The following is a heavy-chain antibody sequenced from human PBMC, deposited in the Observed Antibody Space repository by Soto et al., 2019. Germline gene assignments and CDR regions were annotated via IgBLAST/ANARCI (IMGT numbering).Heavy chain of an antibody. CDR2: ISGSDTST. V-gene: IGHV3-23*01. D-gene: IGHD4-17*01. Sequence: EVQLLESGGGLEQPGGSLRLSCVASGFTFSSQAMSWVRQAPGKGLEWVSAISGSDTSTYYADSVKGRFTISRDNSKNTLYLKMNSLRVEDTAVYYCAKDYGEKYWGQGTLVTVSS. CDR3: AKDYGEKY. CDR1: GFTFSSQA. J-gene: IGHJ4*02.